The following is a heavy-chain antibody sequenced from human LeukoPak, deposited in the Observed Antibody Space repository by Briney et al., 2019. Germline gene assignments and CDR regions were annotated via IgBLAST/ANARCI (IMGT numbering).Heavy chain of an antibody. Sequence: GGSLRLSCAASGFTFSSYSMNWVRQAPGKGLEWVSSISSSSSYIYYADSVKGRFTISRDNSKNTLYLQMNSLRAEDTAVYYCAKDAPDKGDCSSTSCYYMDVWGKGTTVTVSS. D-gene: IGHD2-2*01. J-gene: IGHJ6*03. CDR1: GFTFSSYS. CDR2: ISSSSSYI. CDR3: AKDAPDKGDCSSTSCYYMDV. V-gene: IGHV3-21*01.